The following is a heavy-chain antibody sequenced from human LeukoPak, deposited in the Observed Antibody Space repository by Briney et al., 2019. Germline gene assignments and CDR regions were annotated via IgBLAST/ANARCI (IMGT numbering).Heavy chain of an antibody. Sequence: ASVKVSCKASGYTFTGYYMHWVRQAPGQGLEWVGWINPNSGGTNYAQKFQGRVTMTRDTSISTAYMELSRLRSDDTAVYYCARERGNTYYYDSSGYPPDYWGQGTLVTVSS. V-gene: IGHV1-2*02. J-gene: IGHJ4*02. D-gene: IGHD3-22*01. CDR3: ARERGNTYYYDSSGYPPDY. CDR1: GYTFTGYY. CDR2: INPNSGGT.